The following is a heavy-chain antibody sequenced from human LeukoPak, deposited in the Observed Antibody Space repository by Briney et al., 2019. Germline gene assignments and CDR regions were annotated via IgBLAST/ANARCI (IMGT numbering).Heavy chain of an antibody. Sequence: GASVKVSCKASGGTFSSYAISGVRQAPGQGLEWMGGIIPIFGTANYAQKFQGRVTITADESTSTAYMGLSSLRSEDTAVYYCARGSTSFEWYFDLWGRGTMVTVSS. J-gene: IGHJ2*01. V-gene: IGHV1-69*13. CDR1: GGTFSSYA. CDR2: IIPIFGTA. CDR3: ARGSTSFEWYFDL. D-gene: IGHD5/OR15-5a*01.